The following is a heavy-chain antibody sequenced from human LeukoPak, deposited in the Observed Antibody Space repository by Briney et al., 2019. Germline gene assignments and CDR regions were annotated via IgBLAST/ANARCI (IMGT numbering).Heavy chain of an antibody. V-gene: IGHV3-23*01. CDR1: GFSLINHA. J-gene: IGHJ4*02. Sequence: GGSLRLSCAVSGFSLINHAVTWVRQAPGKGLEWVSLVTGNGGTYYADSVKGRFILSRDNSKNTVYLQMSSLRAEDTATYYCAKDYCRDGNCPFPFLDSWGQGILVTVSS. CDR3: AKDYCRDGNCPFPFLDS. CDR2: VTGNGGT. D-gene: IGHD2-15*01.